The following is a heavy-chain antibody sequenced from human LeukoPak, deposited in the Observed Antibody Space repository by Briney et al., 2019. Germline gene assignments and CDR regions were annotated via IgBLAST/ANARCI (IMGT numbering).Heavy chain of an antibody. CDR2: TYYTGNT. J-gene: IGHJ5*02. CDR3: TRVSGYSGYGNWFDP. Sequence: SETLSLTCTVSGGSISSSSYYWGWVRQPPGKGLEWIGSTYYTGNTYYHPSLKSRVTISVDTSENQFSLKLSSVTAADTAVYYCTRVSGYSGYGNWFDPWGQGTLVTVSS. V-gene: IGHV4-39*07. CDR1: GGSISSSSYY. D-gene: IGHD5-12*01.